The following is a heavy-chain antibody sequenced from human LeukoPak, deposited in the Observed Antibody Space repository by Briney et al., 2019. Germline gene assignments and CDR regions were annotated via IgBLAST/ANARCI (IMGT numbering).Heavy chain of an antibody. V-gene: IGHV1-69*04. D-gene: IGHD6-6*01. Sequence: ASVKVSCKASGGTFSSYAISWVRQAPGQGLEWMGRIIPILGIANYAQKFQGRVTITADKSTSTAYMELSSLRSEDTAVYYCARVLRCEYSSSSGLVGERSCAQNYYYYGMDVWGQGTTVTVSS. CDR1: GGTFSSYA. CDR2: IIPILGIA. CDR3: ARVLRCEYSSSSGLVGERSCAQNYYYYGMDV. J-gene: IGHJ6*02.